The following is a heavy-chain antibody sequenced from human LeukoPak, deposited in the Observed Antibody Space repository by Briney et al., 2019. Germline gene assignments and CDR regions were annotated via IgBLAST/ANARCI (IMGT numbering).Heavy chain of an antibody. J-gene: IGHJ6*02. CDR3: ARDQLVDDSSGYYYYYYGMDV. Sequence: KPSETLSLTCTVSGGSISSYYWSWIRQPPGKGLEWIGYIYYSGSTNYNPSLKSRVTISVDTSKNQFSLKLSSVTAADTAVYYCARDQLVDDSSGYYYYYYGMDVRGQGTTVTVSS. CDR2: IYYSGST. D-gene: IGHD3-22*01. V-gene: IGHV4-59*01. CDR1: GGSISSYY.